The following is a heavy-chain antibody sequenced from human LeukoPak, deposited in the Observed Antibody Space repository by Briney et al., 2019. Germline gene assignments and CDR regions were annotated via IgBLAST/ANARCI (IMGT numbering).Heavy chain of an antibody. V-gene: IGHV1-18*01. CDR3: ARAISSYSSGWYYFEY. D-gene: IGHD6-19*01. Sequence: ASVRVSCRTSGYPFTSYGLSWVRQAPGQGLEWMGWILSYNGNTNYAQELQGRVTMTTDTSTNTAYMELRSLRSDDTAVYYCARAISSYSSGWYYFEYWGQGTLVTVSS. CDR1: GYPFTSYG. J-gene: IGHJ4*02. CDR2: ILSYNGNT.